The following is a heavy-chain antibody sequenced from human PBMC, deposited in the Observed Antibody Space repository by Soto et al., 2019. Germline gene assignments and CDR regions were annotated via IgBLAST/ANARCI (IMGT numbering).Heavy chain of an antibody. Sequence: GGSLRLSCAASGFTFSSYAIHWVRQSAGKGREYVSAIRSNGGSTYYADSVKGRFTISRDNSKNTLYLQMSSLRAEDTAVYYYVTAPTDLLSCYYTPVPSYFDYWGQGTLVTVSS. CDR2: IRSNGGST. V-gene: IGHV3-64D*06. CDR3: VTAPTDLLSCYYTPVPSYFDY. CDR1: GFTFSSYA. D-gene: IGHD3-9*01. J-gene: IGHJ4*02.